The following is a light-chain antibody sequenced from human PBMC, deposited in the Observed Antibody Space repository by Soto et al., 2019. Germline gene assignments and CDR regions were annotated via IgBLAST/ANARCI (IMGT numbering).Light chain of an antibody. CDR1: QSVSTN. J-gene: IGKJ4*01. V-gene: IGKV3D-15*01. CDR2: GAS. Sequence: ETVMTQSPATLSVSPGERVTLSCRASQSVSTNVAWYQQKPGQAPRVLISGASSRATGIPARFSGRGSGTEFTLTILSLQSEDFAVYFCQQYNIWPLTFGGGTKVEIK. CDR3: QQYNIWPLT.